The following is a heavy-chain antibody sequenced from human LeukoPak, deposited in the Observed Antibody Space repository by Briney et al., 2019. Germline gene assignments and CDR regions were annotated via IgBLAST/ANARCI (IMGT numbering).Heavy chain of an antibody. CDR2: TYPGDSET. CDR1: GYSFSRYW. J-gene: IGHJ3*02. V-gene: IGHV5-51*01. CDR3: AKIYYYGSGTTYNLFDAFDI. Sequence: GESLKISCKGFGYSFSRYWIGWVRQMPGKGLEWMGITYPGDSETRYSPSFQGQVIISADKSISTAYLQWSSLKASDTAMYYCAKIYYYGSGTTYNLFDAFDIWGQGTMVTVSS. D-gene: IGHD3-10*01.